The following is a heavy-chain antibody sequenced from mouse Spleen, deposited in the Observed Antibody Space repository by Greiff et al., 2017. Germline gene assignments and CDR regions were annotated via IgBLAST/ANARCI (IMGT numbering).Heavy chain of an antibody. J-gene: IGHJ2*01. CDR3: ATCERETGFDY. CDR1: GYSITSDY. D-gene: IGHD4-1*01. V-gene: IGHV3-8*01. CDR2: ISYSGST. Sequence: EVKLMESGPGLAKPSQTLSLTCSVTGYSITSDYWNWIRKFPGNKLEYMGYISYSGSTYYNPSLKSRISITRDTSTNQYYLQLNSVTTEDTATYCGATCERETGFDYWGQGTTLTVSS.